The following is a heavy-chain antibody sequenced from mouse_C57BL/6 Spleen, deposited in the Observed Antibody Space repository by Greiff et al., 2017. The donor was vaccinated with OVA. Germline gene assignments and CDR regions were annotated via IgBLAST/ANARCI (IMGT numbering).Heavy chain of an antibody. D-gene: IGHD1-1*01. CDR1: GYTFTSYW. Sequence: VQLQQPGAELVRPGTSVKLSCKASGYTFTSYWMHWVKQRPGQGLEWIGVIDPSDSYTNYNQKFKGKATLTVDTSSSTAYMQLSSLTSEDSAVYYCARGYYYGSRRYFDVWGTGTTVTVSS. V-gene: IGHV1-59*01. J-gene: IGHJ1*03. CDR3: ARGYYYGSRRYFDV. CDR2: IDPSDSYT.